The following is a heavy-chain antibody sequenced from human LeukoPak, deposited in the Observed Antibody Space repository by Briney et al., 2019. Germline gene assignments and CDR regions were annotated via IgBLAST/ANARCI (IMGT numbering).Heavy chain of an antibody. D-gene: IGHD1-26*01. CDR2: IYYSGST. J-gene: IGHJ5*02. V-gene: IGHV4-39*01. Sequence: SETLSLTCTVSGGSISSSGYYWGWIRQPPGKGLEWMASIYYSGSTYYNPSLKSRVTISVDTSKNQLSLKLSSLTAADTAVYYCARHEYSGSYYGLSWFDPWGQGTLVTVSS. CDR1: GGSISSSGYY. CDR3: ARHEYSGSYYGLSWFDP.